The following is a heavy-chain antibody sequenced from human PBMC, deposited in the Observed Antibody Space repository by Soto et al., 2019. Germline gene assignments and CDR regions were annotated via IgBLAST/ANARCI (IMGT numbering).Heavy chain of an antibody. J-gene: IGHJ6*02. CDR2: IYYSGST. CDR3: AGGRATAMDYYGMDV. CDR1: GGSISSGGYY. Sequence: PSETLSLTCTVSGGSISSGGYYWSWIRQHPGKGLEWIGYIYYSGSTYYNPSLKSRVTISVDTSKNQFSLKLSSVTAADTAVYYCAGGRATAMDYYGMDVWGQGTTVTVSS. D-gene: IGHD5-18*01. V-gene: IGHV4-31*03.